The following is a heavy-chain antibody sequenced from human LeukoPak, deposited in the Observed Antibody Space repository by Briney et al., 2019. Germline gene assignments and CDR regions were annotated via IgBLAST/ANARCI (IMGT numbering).Heavy chain of an antibody. CDR2: IYYSGST. CDR1: GGSISSSSYY. Sequence: SETLSLTCTVSGGSISSSSYYWGWIRQPPGKGLEWIGSIYYSGSTYYNPSLKSRVTISVDTSKNQFSLKLSSVTAADTVVYYCASKYSDAFDIWGQGTMVTVSS. J-gene: IGHJ3*02. CDR3: ASKYSDAFDI. V-gene: IGHV4-39*07. D-gene: IGHD2-15*01.